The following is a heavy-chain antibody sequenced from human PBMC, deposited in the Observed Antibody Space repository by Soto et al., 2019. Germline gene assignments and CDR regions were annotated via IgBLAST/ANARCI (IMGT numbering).Heavy chain of an antibody. CDR2: IGGYNGDS. Sequence: QPQLVQSGPEVRKPGASVNVSCKASGYTFTTYGISWVRQAPGQGLEWMGWIGGYNGDSHNAQKFQGRLTMTRDTSTKTAYMELRSVRSDDTAVYYCARVGNNGWPLEYDYGGQGTLVIVSS. V-gene: IGHV1-18*04. D-gene: IGHD2-8*01. CDR1: GYTFTTYG. J-gene: IGHJ4*02. CDR3: ARVGNNGWPLEYDY.